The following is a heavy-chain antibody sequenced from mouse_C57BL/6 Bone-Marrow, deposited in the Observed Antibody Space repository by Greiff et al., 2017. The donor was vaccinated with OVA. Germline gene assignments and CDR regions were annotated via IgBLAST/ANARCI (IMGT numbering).Heavy chain of an antibody. CDR1: GFTFSSYG. V-gene: IGHV5-6*01. Sequence: EVQLLESGGDLVKPGGSLKLSCAASGFTFSSYGMSWVRQTPDKRLEWVAIISSGGSYTYYPASVKGRFTISRDNAKNTLYLQISRLKSEDTAIYYCARRGNTEEYCFDYWGQGTTLTVSS. CDR2: ISSGGSYT. D-gene: IGHD5-1-1*01. J-gene: IGHJ2*01. CDR3: ARRGNTEEYCFDY.